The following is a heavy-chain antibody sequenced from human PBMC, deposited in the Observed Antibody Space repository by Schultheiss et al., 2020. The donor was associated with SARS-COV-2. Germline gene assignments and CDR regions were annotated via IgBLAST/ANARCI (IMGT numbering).Heavy chain of an antibody. CDR1: DNSLSSSGYF. Sequence: SETLSLTCDVSDNSLSSSGYFWGWVRQPPGKGLEWIGSINYSGTSYYNPSLKSRVTISIDTSRNQFSLKLNSVSAADTAVYYCARGGAARQPPPVWGQGTLVTVSS. V-gene: IGHV4-39*07. D-gene: IGHD6-6*01. CDR2: INYSGTS. CDR3: ARGGAARQPPPV. J-gene: IGHJ4*02.